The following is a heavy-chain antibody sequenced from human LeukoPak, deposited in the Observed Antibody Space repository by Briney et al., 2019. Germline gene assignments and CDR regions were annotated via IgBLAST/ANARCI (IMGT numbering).Heavy chain of an antibody. CDR1: GYSFTGYY. Sequence: ASVKVSCKASGYSFTGYYIHWVRQAPGQGLEWVGWINPNSGATNYAQKFQGRVTVTRDTSISTAYMELSRLRSDDTAVYLCARDQNYFDTTTYYGIDYWGQGTLVTVSS. D-gene: IGHD3-22*01. CDR2: INPNSGAT. CDR3: ARDQNYFDTTTYYGIDY. J-gene: IGHJ4*02. V-gene: IGHV1-2*02.